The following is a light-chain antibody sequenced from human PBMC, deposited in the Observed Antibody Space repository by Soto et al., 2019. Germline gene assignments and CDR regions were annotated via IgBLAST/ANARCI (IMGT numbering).Light chain of an antibody. CDR3: MQGLRPMYT. CDR2: LGS. CDR1: QTLLHSNGYTY. J-gene: IGKJ2*01. Sequence: EIAMTQSPLSLAVTPGEPASISCRSSQTLLHSNGYTYLDWYLQKPGQSPQLLIYLGSNRASGVPDRFSGSGSGTEFTLKISRVEAEDVGIFYCMQGLRPMYTFGQGTKLEIK. V-gene: IGKV2-28*01.